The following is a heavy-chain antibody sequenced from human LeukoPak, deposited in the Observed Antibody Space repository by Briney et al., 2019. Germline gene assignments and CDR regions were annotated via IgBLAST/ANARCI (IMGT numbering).Heavy chain of an antibody. J-gene: IGHJ4*02. CDR1: GGSISSTSYS. V-gene: IGHV4-39*01. CDR3: ARREYYFDY. Sequence: SETLSLTCTVSGGSISSTSYSWGWIRQPPGKGLEWIGSVSYSGSTYYNPSLKSRVTISVDTSKNQFSLKLSSVTAADTAVYYCARREYYFDYWGQGTLVTVSS. CDR2: VSYSGST. D-gene: IGHD3-10*01.